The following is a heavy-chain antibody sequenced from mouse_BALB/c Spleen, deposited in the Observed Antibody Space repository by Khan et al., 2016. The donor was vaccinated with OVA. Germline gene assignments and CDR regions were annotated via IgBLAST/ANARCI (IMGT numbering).Heavy chain of an antibody. J-gene: IGHJ3*01. CDR3: ARREKYGYDPSWFAY. V-gene: IGHV1-52*01. CDR1: GYTFTSYW. Sequence: QVQLQQPGAELVRPGASVKLSCKAPGYTFTSYWMNWVRQRPRQGLEWIGKINPSDSESHYNQMFKDKATLTVDKSSGTAYMQLSSLTSEDSAVYYCARREKYGYDPSWFAYWGQGTLVTVSA. CDR2: INPSDSES. D-gene: IGHD2-2*01.